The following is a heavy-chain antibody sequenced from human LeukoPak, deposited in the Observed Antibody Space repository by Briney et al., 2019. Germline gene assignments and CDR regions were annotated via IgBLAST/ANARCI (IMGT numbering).Heavy chain of an antibody. Sequence: GRSLRLSCAASGFTFSSYAMHWVSQAPGKGLEWVAVISYDGSNKYYADSVKGRFTISRDNSKNTLYLQMNSLRAEDTAVYYCARDLSWASTGDLDYWGQGTLVTVSS. CDR3: ARDLSWASTGDLDY. V-gene: IGHV3-30*04. CDR1: GFTFSSYA. D-gene: IGHD7-27*01. CDR2: ISYDGSNK. J-gene: IGHJ4*02.